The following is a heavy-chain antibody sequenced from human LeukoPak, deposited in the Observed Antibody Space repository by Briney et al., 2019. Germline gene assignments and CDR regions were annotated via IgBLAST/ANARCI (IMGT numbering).Heavy chain of an antibody. CDR3: AGVAGFYWNSDSFDS. Sequence: ASVKVSCKASGYTFTTYGISWVRQAPGQGLEWLGWISAYNGQANYAQKVQGRVTMTTDTSTKTASMELRSLGSDDTAVYYCAGVAGFYWNSDSFDSWGQGTQVTVSS. V-gene: IGHV1-18*04. CDR2: ISAYNGQA. CDR1: GYTFTTYG. D-gene: IGHD1-7*01. J-gene: IGHJ4*02.